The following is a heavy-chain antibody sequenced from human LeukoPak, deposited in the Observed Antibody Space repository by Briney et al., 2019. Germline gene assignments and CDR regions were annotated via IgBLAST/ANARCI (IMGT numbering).Heavy chain of an antibody. CDR3: AKNDLALYCSSTSCNDAFDI. CDR2: ISGSGGST. V-gene: IGHV3-23*01. J-gene: IGHJ3*02. D-gene: IGHD2-2*01. Sequence: GGSLRLSCAASGFTFSSYAMSWVRQAPGKGLEWVSAISGSGGSTYYADSVKGRSTISRDNSKNTLYLQMNSLRAEDTAVYYCAKNDLALYCSSTSCNDAFDIWGQGTMVTVSS. CDR1: GFTFSSYA.